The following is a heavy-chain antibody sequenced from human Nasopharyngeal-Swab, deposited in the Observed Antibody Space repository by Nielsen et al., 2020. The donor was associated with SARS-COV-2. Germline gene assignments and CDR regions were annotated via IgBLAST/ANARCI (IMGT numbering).Heavy chain of an antibody. CDR2: INSYGSIT. V-gene: IGHV3-74*01. Sequence: GGSLRLSCTASEFTFSNYWMHWVRKAPGKGLVWVSHINSYGSITNYADSVKGRFTISRDNAKNTLYLQMDSLRAEDTAMYYCGRGVGAHLWGQGTMVTVSP. CDR3: GRGVGAHL. J-gene: IGHJ3*01. CDR1: EFTFSNYW. D-gene: IGHD1-26*01.